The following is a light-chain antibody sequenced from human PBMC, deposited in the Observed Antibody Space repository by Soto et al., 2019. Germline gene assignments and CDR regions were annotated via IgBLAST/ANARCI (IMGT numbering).Light chain of an antibody. V-gene: IGKV3-20*01. CDR3: QQYGSSPPT. CDR1: RSVSSSY. J-gene: IGKJ1*01. Sequence: EIVLTQSPGTLSLSPGERATLSCRASRSVSSSYLAWYQQKPGQAPRLLIYGASSRATGIPDRFSGSGSGTDFTLTISRLEPEDFAVYYCQQYGSSPPTFGQGTKV. CDR2: GAS.